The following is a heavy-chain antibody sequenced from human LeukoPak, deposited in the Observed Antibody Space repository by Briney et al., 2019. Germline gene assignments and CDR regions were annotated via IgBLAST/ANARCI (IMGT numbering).Heavy chain of an antibody. CDR3: AIPVTVSATGSAIRDF. D-gene: IGHD3-10*01. J-gene: IGHJ4*02. V-gene: IGHV5-51*01. Sequence: GESLKICCKGSGYNFTTQWIAWVPQMPGKGLEWMGTIYPGDSATKYSPSFQGQVTISADKSFSPAYLQWSSLKASDTAMYYCAIPVTVSATGSAIRDFWGQGTLVSVSS. CDR2: IYPGDSAT. CDR1: GYNFTTQW.